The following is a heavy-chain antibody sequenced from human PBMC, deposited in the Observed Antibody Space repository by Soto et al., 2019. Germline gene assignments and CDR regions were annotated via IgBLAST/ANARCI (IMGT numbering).Heavy chain of an antibody. J-gene: IGHJ6*02. D-gene: IGHD1-1*01. CDR3: TRQMIQPQMRYNMDV. CDR2: INPHDSDV. CDR1: GYTFTSYW. V-gene: IGHV5-51*01. Sequence: EESLKISCKASGYTFTSYWLGWVRQMPGKGPGWMGIINPHDSDVRYSPSFQGQVTISADKAISTVYLRWNSLKASDTAMYFCTRQMIQPQMRYNMDVWGQGTTVTVS.